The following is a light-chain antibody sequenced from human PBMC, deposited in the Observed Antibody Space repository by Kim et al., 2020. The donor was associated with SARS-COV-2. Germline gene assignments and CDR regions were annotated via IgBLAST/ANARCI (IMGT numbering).Light chain of an antibody. CDR1: SLRSDY. CDR2: GKY. J-gene: IGLJ2*01. CDR3: NSRASTDTVV. Sequence: SSELTQDTAVSVSLGQTVSITCQGDSLRSDYATRYQQKPGQAPILVIYGKYNRPSGIPDRFSGSSSGNTASLTITGTQAGDEADYYCNSRASTDTVVFGG. V-gene: IGLV3-19*01.